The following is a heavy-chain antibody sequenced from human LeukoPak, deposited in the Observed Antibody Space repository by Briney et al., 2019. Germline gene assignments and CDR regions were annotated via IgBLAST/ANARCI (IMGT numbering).Heavy chain of an antibody. CDR3: ARDYHAGVGATDGGMDV. CDR1: VYTVTSYY. Sequence: GSVKLSCKASVYTVTSYYIHWVRQAPGQGLEWMGRINPSGVSTSYAKKFQSTVTMPRDTSTSTVYMELSSLRSEGTAVYYCARDYHAGVGATDGGMDVWGQGTTVTVSS. J-gene: IGHJ6*02. CDR2: INPSGVST. D-gene: IGHD1-26*01. V-gene: IGHV1-46*01.